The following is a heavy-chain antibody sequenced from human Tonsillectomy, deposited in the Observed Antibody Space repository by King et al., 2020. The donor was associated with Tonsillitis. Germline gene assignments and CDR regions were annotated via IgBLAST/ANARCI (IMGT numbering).Heavy chain of an antibody. CDR1: GGSISSGDYY. J-gene: IGHJ5*02. Sequence: VQLQESGPGLVKPSQTLSLTCTVSGGSISSGDYYWSWIRQPPGKGLEWIGYIYYTGSAYYNPSLKSRVSISVDTSKNQFSLKLNFVTAADTAVLFCARRQIHHYGSGTISWFDPWGQGTLVTVAS. CDR3: ARRQIHHYGSGTISWFDP. V-gene: IGHV4-30-4*01. D-gene: IGHD3-10*01. CDR2: IYYTGSA.